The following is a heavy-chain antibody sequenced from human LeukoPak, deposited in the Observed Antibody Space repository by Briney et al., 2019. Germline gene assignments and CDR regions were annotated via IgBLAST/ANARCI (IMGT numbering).Heavy chain of an antibody. CDR2: INHSGST. Sequence: SETLSLTCAVYGGSFSGYYWSWIRQLPGKGLEWIGEINHSGSTNYNPSLKSRVTISVDTSKNQFSLKLSSVTAADTAVYYCAREQYSSGWYSFDYWGQGTLVTVSS. CDR1: GGSFSGYY. D-gene: IGHD6-19*01. J-gene: IGHJ4*02. V-gene: IGHV4-34*01. CDR3: AREQYSSGWYSFDY.